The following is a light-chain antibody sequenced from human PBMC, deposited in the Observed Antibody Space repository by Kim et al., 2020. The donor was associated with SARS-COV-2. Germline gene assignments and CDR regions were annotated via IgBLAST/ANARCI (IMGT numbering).Light chain of an antibody. CDR1: QSVRSN. Sequence: SVSPGERATLSCRASQSVRSNLAWYQQRPGQAPRLLIYDASTRATGIPARFSGSGSGTEFTLTISSLQSEDFAVYYCQQYNNWALTFGGGTKLEI. V-gene: IGKV3-15*01. CDR3: QQYNNWALT. CDR2: DAS. J-gene: IGKJ4*01.